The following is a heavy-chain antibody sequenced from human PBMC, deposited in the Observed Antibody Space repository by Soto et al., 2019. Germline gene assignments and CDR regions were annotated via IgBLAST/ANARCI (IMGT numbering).Heavy chain of an antibody. CDR1: GFTFSSYE. J-gene: IGHJ3*02. D-gene: IGHD6-13*01. CDR3: ARTRAAGTAFDI. CDR2: ISSSGSTI. Sequence: GGSLRLSCAASGFTFSSYEMTWVRQAPGKGLEWVSYISSSGSTIYYADSVKGRFTISRDNAKNSLYLQMNSLRAEDTAVDYCARTRAAGTAFDIWGQGTMVTVSS. V-gene: IGHV3-48*03.